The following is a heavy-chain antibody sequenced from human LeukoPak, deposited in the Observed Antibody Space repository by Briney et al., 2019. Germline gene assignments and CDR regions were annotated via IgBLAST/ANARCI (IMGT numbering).Heavy chain of an antibody. CDR3: ARSRDVFDY. CDR2: INPNSGGT. J-gene: IGHJ4*02. V-gene: IGHV1-2*02. Sequence: ASVKVSCKASGYTFTGYYVHWVRQAPGQGLEWMGWINPNSGGTNHAQKFQGRVTMTSDTSISTAYMELSRLTSDDTAVYYCARSRDVFDYWGQGTLVTVSS. CDR1: GYTFTGYY.